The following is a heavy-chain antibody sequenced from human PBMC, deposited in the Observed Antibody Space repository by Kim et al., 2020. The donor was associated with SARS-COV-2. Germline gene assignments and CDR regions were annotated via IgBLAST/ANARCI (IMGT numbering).Heavy chain of an antibody. J-gene: IGHJ6*02. CDR3: ARGRVPAV. Sequence: GDTNYHPSLKGRLTISLDTSKNEFSLKMRSVTAADTAVYYCARGRVPAVWGQGATVVVSS. V-gene: IGHV4-59*09. D-gene: IGHD2-2*01. CDR2: GDT.